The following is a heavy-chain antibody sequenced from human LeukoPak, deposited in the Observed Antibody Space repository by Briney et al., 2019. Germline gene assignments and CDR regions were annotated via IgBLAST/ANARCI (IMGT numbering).Heavy chain of an antibody. J-gene: IGHJ4*02. D-gene: IGHD3-10*01. CDR1: GGSISSGGYY. Sequence: SETLSLTCTVSGGSISSGGYYWSWIRQHPGKGLEWIGYIYYSGSTYYNPSLKSRVTISVDTSKNQFSLKLSSVTAADTAVYYCARVGDGSGSYSGLEYWGQGTLVTVSS. CDR2: IYYSGST. V-gene: IGHV4-30-4*08. CDR3: ARVGDGSGSYSGLEY.